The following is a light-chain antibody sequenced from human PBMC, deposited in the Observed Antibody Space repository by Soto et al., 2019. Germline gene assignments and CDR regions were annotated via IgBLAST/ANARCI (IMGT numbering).Light chain of an antibody. CDR3: QQYNNWPKVVFT. CDR1: QSVSSN. CDR2: GAS. J-gene: IGKJ3*01. V-gene: IGKV3-15*01. Sequence: EIVMTQSPAPLSVSPGERATLSCRASQSVSSNLAWYQQKPGQAPRLLIYGASTRSTGIPARFSGSGSGTEFTLTISSLQSEDFAVYYCQQYNNWPKVVFTFGPGTKVDIK.